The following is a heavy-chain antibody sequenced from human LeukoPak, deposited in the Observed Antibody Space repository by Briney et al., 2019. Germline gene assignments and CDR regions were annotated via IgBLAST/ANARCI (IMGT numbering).Heavy chain of an antibody. CDR3: ARQIYYYDSSGSESWFDP. V-gene: IGHV5-51*01. CDR1: GYSFTSYW. Sequence: GESLKISCKGSGYSFTSYWIGWVRQMPGKGLEWMGIIYPGDSDTRYSPSFQGQVTISADKSISTAYLQWSSLKASDTAMYYCARQIYYYDSSGSESWFDPWGQGTLVTVSS. J-gene: IGHJ5*02. CDR2: IYPGDSDT. D-gene: IGHD3-22*01.